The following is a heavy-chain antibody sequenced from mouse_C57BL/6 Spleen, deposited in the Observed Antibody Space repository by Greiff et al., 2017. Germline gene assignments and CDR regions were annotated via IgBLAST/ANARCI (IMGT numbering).Heavy chain of an antibody. CDR3: ARYYYGSSRYFDV. V-gene: IGHV1-61*01. CDR1: GYTFTSYW. J-gene: IGHJ1*03. CDR2: IYPSDSET. Sequence: QVQLKQPGAELVRPGSSVKLSCKASGYTFTSYWMDWVKQRPGQGLEWIGNIYPSDSETHYNQKFKDKATLTVDKSSSTAYMQLTSLTSEDSAVYYCARYYYGSSRYFDVWGTGTTVTVSS. D-gene: IGHD1-1*01.